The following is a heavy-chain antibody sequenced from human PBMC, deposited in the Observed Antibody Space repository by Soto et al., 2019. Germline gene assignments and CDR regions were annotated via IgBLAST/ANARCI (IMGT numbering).Heavy chain of an antibody. V-gene: IGHV4-59*08. D-gene: IGHD2-15*01. Sequence: SETLSLTCTVSGGSISSYYWSWIRQPPGKGLEWIGYIYYSGSTNYNPSLKSRVTISVDTSKNQFSLKLSSVTAAATAVYYCARHGLPPVVVVAATVPTPLTSFDYWGQGTLVTVSS. CDR3: ARHGLPPVVVVAATVPTPLTSFDY. J-gene: IGHJ4*02. CDR1: GGSISSYY. CDR2: IYYSGST.